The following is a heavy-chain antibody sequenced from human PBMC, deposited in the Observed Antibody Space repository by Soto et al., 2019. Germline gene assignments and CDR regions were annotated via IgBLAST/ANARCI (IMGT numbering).Heavy chain of an antibody. Sequence: SETQSLTCTVSGGSISSSSCYWGWIRQPPGKGLEWIGSIYYSGSTYYNPSLKSRVTISVDTSKNQFSLKLSSVTAADTAVYYCARLPREYCSSTSCYGNYYYYYYMDVWGKGTTVTVSS. CDR2: IYYSGST. J-gene: IGHJ6*03. V-gene: IGHV4-39*01. D-gene: IGHD2-2*01. CDR1: GGSISSSSCY. CDR3: ARLPREYCSSTSCYGNYYYYYYMDV.